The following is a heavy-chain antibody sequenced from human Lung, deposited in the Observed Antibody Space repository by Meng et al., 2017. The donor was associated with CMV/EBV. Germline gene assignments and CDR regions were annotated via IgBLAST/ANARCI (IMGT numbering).Heavy chain of an antibody. D-gene: IGHD6-6*01. J-gene: IGHJ5*02. V-gene: IGHV2-5*02. CDR1: GFSLRTSGVG. Sequence: QTTLKESGSTLVKPTQTLTLPCTFSGFSLRTSGVGVVWIRQPPGKALECLAIIYGDDEKRYSPSLESRLTVTKDTSKNQVVLTMTNMVPVDTATYYCARAAARPSDWFDPWGQGTLVTVSS. CDR2: IYGDDEK. CDR3: ARAAARPSDWFDP.